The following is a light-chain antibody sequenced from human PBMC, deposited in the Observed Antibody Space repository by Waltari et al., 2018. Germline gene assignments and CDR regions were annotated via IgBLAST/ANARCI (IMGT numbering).Light chain of an antibody. Sequence: EIMLTQSPGTLSLSPGERATLPCRASQSIGRYLVWYQQKPGQAPRPLMYEASRRATGIPDRFSGSGSGTDFSLTISRLEPEDFAVYYCQNHERLPATFGQGTKLEIK. CDR2: EAS. CDR1: QSIGRY. CDR3: QNHERLPAT. J-gene: IGKJ1*01. V-gene: IGKV3-20*01.